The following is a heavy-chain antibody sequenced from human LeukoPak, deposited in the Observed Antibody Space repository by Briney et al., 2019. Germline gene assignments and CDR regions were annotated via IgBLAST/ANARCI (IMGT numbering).Heavy chain of an antibody. V-gene: IGHV2-5*02. J-gene: IGHJ4*02. D-gene: IGHD3-9*01. CDR1: GFSLSISGVG. Sequence: SGPTLVKPTETLTLTCTLSGFSLSISGVGVGWIRQPPGKALEWLALISWDDDKRYSASLESRLTITKDTSKNQVVLTMTKMDPVDTATYYCAHRLYDTVTGGPGYYFDYSGQGTLVTVSS. CDR2: ISWDDDK. CDR3: AHRLYDTVTGGPGYYFDY.